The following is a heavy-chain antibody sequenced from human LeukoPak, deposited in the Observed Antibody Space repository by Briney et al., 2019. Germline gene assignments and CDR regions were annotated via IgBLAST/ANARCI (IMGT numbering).Heavy chain of an antibody. CDR2: ISAYNGNT. CDR1: GYTLTSYG. J-gene: IGHJ4*02. D-gene: IGHD2-2*02. V-gene: IGHV1-18*01. CDR3: ARQKRYCSSTSCYTGDY. Sequence: ASVKVSCKASGYTLTSYGISWVRQAPGQGLEWMGWISAYNGNTNYAQKLQGRVTMTTDTSTSTAYMELRSLRSDDTAVYYCARQKRYCSSTSCYTGDYWGQGTLVTVSS.